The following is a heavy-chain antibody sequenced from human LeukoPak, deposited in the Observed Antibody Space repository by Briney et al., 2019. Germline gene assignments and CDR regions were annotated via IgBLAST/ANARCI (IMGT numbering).Heavy chain of an antibody. D-gene: IGHD3-22*01. V-gene: IGHV4-34*01. J-gene: IGHJ5*02. CDR1: GGSFSGYY. CDR3: ARHRGTRAIVVVNSDNWFDP. Sequence: KPSETLSLTCAVYGGSFSGYYWSWIRQPPGKGLEWIGEIYHSGSTNYNPSPKSRVTISVDKSKNQFSLKLSSVTAADTAVYYCARHRGTRAIVVVNSDNWFDPWGQGTLVTVSS. CDR2: IYHSGST.